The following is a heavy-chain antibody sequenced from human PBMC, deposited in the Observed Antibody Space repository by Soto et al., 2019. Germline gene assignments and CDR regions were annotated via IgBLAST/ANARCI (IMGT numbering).Heavy chain of an antibody. J-gene: IGHJ6*03. V-gene: IGHV4-34*01. D-gene: IGHD4-4*01. CDR3: ARAYIPYYYYLMDV. CDR1: GGSFSDYF. Sequence: PETLSLTCAVYGGSFSDYFWRWIRLPPGKGLEWIGEINHSGSTNYNPSLKSRVTISVDTSMNQFSLKLSSVTAADTAVYYCARAYIPYYYYLMDVSGKGTTVTVSS. CDR2: INHSGST.